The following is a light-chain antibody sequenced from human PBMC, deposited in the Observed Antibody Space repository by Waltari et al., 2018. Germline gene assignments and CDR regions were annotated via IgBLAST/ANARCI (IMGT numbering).Light chain of an antibody. CDR3: LQVLQTPFT. J-gene: IGKJ3*01. CDR1: QSLLHSNGNTY. V-gene: IGKV2-29*02. Sequence: DIVMTQTPLSLPVTPGEPASISCRSSQSLLHSNGNTYLYWYLQKPGQPPRLLIYRGSNRFSGVPDRCSGSGSGTDFTLKNSRVEAEDVGVYYCLQVLQTPFTFGPGTKLEIK. CDR2: RGS.